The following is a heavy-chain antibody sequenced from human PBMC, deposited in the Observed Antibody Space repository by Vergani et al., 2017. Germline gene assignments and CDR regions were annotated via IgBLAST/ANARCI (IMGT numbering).Heavy chain of an antibody. Sequence: QVQLQQWCAGLLKPSETLSLTCAVYGGSFSGYYWSWIRQPPGKGLEWIGEINHSGSTNYNPSLKSRVTISVDTSKNQFSLKLSSVTAADTAVYYCARLGIGFGVVISAAFDIWGQGTMVTVSS. CDR1: GGSFSGYY. V-gene: IGHV4-34*01. D-gene: IGHD3-3*01. CDR3: ARLGIGFGVVISAAFDI. CDR2: INHSGST. J-gene: IGHJ3*02.